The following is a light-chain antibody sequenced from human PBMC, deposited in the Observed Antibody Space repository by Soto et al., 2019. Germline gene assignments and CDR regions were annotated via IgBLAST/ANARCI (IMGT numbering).Light chain of an antibody. CDR3: QQYNSYS. Sequence: DIQMTQSPSTLPAYVGNIVTITCRASQSISNWLAWYKQKPGTAPKVLIYHASNLQSGVPSRFSGSGSGTEFTLTISSLQPDDFATYYCQQYNSYSFGQGTKVDIK. J-gene: IGKJ1*01. CDR1: QSISNW. V-gene: IGKV1-5*01. CDR2: HAS.